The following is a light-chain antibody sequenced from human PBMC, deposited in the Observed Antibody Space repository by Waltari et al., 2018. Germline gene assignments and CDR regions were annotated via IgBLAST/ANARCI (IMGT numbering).Light chain of an antibody. V-gene: IGKV1-5*03. CDR1: QSISNW. J-gene: IGKJ4*01. CDR3: QQYNSFPLT. Sequence: DIQMTQSPSTLSASVGDRVTITCRASQSISNWLAWYQQKPGKAPKLLISKASSLESGVPSRFSGSGSGTEFTLTISSLQPEDFATYYCQQYNSFPLTFGGGTKVEIK. CDR2: KAS.